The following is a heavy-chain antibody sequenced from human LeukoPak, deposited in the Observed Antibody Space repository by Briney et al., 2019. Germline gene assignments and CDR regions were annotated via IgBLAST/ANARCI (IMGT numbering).Heavy chain of an antibody. CDR1: GGSISSYY. V-gene: IGHV4-59*01. J-gene: IGHJ4*02. D-gene: IGHD4-17*01. CDR2: IYYSGST. CDR3: ARAETYDYGDSHPAELDY. Sequence: PSETLSLTCTVSGGSISSYYWSWIRQPPGKGLEWIGYIYYSGSTNYNPSLKSRVTISVDTSKNQFSLKLSSVTAADTAVYYCARAETYDYGDSHPAELDYWGQGTLVTVSS.